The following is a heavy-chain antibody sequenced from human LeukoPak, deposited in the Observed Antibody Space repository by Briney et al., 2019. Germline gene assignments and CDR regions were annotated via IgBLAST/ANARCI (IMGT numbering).Heavy chain of an antibody. V-gene: IGHV1-2*06. Sequence: ASVTVSCTASGYTFTGYHMHWVRQAPGQGLEWMGRINPNSGDTNYAQKFQGRVTMTRDTSISTAYMELSRLRSDDAAVYYCARDYCSSTSCLFDYWGQGTLVTVSS. D-gene: IGHD2-2*01. CDR3: ARDYCSSTSCLFDY. CDR2: INPNSGDT. J-gene: IGHJ4*02. CDR1: GYTFTGYH.